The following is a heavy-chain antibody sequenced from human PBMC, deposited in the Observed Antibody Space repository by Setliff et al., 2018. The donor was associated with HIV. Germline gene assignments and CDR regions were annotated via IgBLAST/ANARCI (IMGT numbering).Heavy chain of an antibody. V-gene: IGHV4-39*01. CDR1: GGSFTSRSYY. Sequence: SETLSLTCTVSGGSFTSRSYYWGWIRQPPGKGLEWIGSIFYSGITYYNPSLKSRVTISVDTSKNQFSLNLTSVTAADAAVYYCARSKTFYDFWGGYYTHGAFKIWGLGTMVTVSS. J-gene: IGHJ3*02. D-gene: IGHD3-3*01. CDR2: IFYSGIT. CDR3: ARSKTFYDFWGGYYTHGAFKI.